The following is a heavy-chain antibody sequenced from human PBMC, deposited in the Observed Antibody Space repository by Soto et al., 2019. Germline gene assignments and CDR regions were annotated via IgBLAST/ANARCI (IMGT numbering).Heavy chain of an antibody. CDR2: IYYSGST. CDR1: GGSISSSSYY. Sequence: PSETLSLTSTVSGGSISSSSYYWGWIRQPPGKGLEWIGSIYYSGSTYYNPSLKSRVTISVDTSKNQFSLKLSSVTAADTAVYYCARHRAFYYGSGSTFDYWGQGTLVTVSS. J-gene: IGHJ4*02. CDR3: ARHRAFYYGSGSTFDY. D-gene: IGHD3-10*01. V-gene: IGHV4-39*01.